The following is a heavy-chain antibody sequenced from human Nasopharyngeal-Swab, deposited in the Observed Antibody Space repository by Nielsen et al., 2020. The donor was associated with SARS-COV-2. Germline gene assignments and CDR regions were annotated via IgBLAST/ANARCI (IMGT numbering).Heavy chain of an antibody. Sequence: GGSLRLSCAASGFTFSSYSMNWVRQAPGKGLEWVSSISSSSSYIYYADSVKGRFTISRDNAKNSLYLQMNSLRAEDTAVYYCARDGSGGNTAMDAFDIWGQGTMVTVSS. D-gene: IGHD5-18*01. CDR2: ISSSSSYI. V-gene: IGHV3-21*01. J-gene: IGHJ3*02. CDR1: GFTFSSYS. CDR3: ARDGSGGNTAMDAFDI.